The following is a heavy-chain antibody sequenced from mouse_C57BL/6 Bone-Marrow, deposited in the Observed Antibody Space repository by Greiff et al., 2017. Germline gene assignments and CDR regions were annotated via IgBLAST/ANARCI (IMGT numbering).Heavy chain of an antibody. CDR2: INPNYGTS. D-gene: IGHD2-4*01. CDR1: GYSFTDYN. CDR3: ARGYDYDYAMDY. V-gene: IGHV1-39*01. J-gene: IGHJ4*01. Sequence: VQLKESGPELVKPGASVKISCKASGYSFTDYNMNWVKQSNGKSLEWIGVINPNYGTSSYNQKFKGKATLTVDQSSSTAYMQLNSLTSEDSAVYYCARGYDYDYAMDYWGQGTSVTVSS.